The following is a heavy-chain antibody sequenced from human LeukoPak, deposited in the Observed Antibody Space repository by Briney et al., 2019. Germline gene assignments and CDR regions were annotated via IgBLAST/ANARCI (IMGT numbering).Heavy chain of an antibody. CDR3: TARRAGVFYDFWSGYPN. D-gene: IGHD3-3*01. CDR1: GFTFSSYA. CDR2: ISRSSSNI. Sequence: GGSLRLSCAASGFTFSSYAMHWVRQAPGKGLEWVSYISRSSSNIYYADSVKGRFTISRDNAKNSLYLQMNSLKTEDTAVYYCTARRAGVFYDFWSGYPNWGQGTLVTVSS. J-gene: IGHJ4*02. V-gene: IGHV3-48*04.